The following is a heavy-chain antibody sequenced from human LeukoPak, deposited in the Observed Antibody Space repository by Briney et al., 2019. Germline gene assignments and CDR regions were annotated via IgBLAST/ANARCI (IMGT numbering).Heavy chain of an antibody. Sequence: GESLKISCKGSGYSFTSYWIGWVRQMPGKGLEWMGIIYPGDSDTRYSPSFQGQVTISADKSISTAYLQWSSLKASDTAMYYCARQGLKGFWSGFLPDYWGQGTLVTVSS. D-gene: IGHD3-3*01. CDR3: ARQGLKGFWSGFLPDY. V-gene: IGHV5-51*01. CDR2: IYPGDSDT. CDR1: GYSFTSYW. J-gene: IGHJ4*02.